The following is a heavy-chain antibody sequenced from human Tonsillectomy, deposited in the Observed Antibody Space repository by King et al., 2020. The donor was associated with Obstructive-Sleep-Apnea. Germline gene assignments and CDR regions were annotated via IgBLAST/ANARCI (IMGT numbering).Heavy chain of an antibody. D-gene: IGHD3-10*01. V-gene: IGHV3-9*01. Sequence: VQLVESGGGLVQPGRSLRLSCAASGFTFVDYVMHWVRQAPGKGLEWVSGISWNSVSIGYAGSVKGRFTISRDNAKNSLYLQMNSLRAEDTALYYCAKVGSKESIGANYFDYWGQGTLVTVSS. CDR2: ISWNSVSI. J-gene: IGHJ4*02. CDR1: GFTFVDYV. CDR3: AKVGSKESIGANYFDY.